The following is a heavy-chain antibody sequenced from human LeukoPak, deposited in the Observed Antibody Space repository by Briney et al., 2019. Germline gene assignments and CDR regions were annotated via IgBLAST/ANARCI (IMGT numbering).Heavy chain of an antibody. D-gene: IGHD1-1*01. CDR1: GFTFASYS. J-gene: IGHJ4*02. CDR3: ARVSGKLERQSDLDY. CDR2: ISGDSTYI. V-gene: IGHV3-21*01. Sequence: GGSLRLSCAASGFTFASYSMNWVRQAPGKGLEWVSSISGDSTYIYNAGSVKGRFTISRDNAQASLYLQMISLRADDTAVYYCARVSGKLERQSDLDYWGQGTLVIVSS.